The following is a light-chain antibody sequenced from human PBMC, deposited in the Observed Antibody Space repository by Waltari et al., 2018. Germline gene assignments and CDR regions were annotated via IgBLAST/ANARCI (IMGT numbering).Light chain of an antibody. CDR3: QQYNNWPPAFT. J-gene: IGKJ3*01. CDR1: QSVSSN. Sequence: EIVMTQSPATLSVSPGERATLSCRASQSVSSNLAWYQHKPGQAPRLPIYGASTRATGIPARFSGSGSGTEFTLTISSMQSEDFALYYCQQYNNWPPAFTFGPGTKVDIK. V-gene: IGKV3-15*01. CDR2: GAS.